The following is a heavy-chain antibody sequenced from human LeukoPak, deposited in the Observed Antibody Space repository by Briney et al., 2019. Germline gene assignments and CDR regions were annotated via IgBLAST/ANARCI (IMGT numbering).Heavy chain of an antibody. D-gene: IGHD3-10*01. CDR3: ARAAYSYYNEDWFDP. Sequence: GGSLRLSCAASGFTVSSNYMSWVRQAPGKGLEWVSVIYSGGSTYYADSGKGRFTISRDNSKNTLYLQMNSLRAEDTAVYYCARAAYSYYNEDWFDPWGQGTLVTVSS. V-gene: IGHV3-66*01. CDR2: IYSGGST. J-gene: IGHJ5*02. CDR1: GFTVSSNY.